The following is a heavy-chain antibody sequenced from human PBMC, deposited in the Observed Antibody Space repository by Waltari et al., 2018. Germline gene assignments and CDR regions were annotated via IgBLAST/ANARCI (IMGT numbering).Heavy chain of an antibody. CDR2: IYHSVST. CDR1: GGSISSSNW. D-gene: IGHD4-17*01. CDR3: ARGGGDYGSYYYYYGMDV. J-gene: IGHJ6*02. Sequence: QVQLQESGPGLVKPSGTLSLTCAVSGGSISSSNWWSWVRQPPGKGLGWIGEIYHSVSTNYNRSLKSRVTISGDKSKNQVSLKLSSVTAADTAVYYCARGGGDYGSYYYYYGMDVWGQGTTVTVSS. V-gene: IGHV4-4*02.